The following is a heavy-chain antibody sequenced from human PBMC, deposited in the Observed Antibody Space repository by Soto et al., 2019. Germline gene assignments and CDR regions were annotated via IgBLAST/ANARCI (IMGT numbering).Heavy chain of an antibody. J-gene: IGHJ4*02. CDR2: IIPMFGTA. Sequence: SVKVSCKASGGTFSGYAISWVRQAPGQGLEWMGEIIPMFGTANYAQKFQGRVTITADESTSTAYMELSSLRSEDTAVYYCARGSCSSTSCYKEYYSERWGKGTLVTVSS. V-gene: IGHV1-69*13. D-gene: IGHD2-2*02. CDR1: GGTFSGYA. CDR3: ARGSCSSTSCYKEYYSER.